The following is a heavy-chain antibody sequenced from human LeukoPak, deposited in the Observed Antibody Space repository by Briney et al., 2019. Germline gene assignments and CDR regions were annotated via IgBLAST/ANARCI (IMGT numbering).Heavy chain of an antibody. V-gene: IGHV1-2*06. Sequence: ASVKVSCKASGYTCTGYYMHWVRQAPGQGLEWMGRINPNSGGTNYAQKFQGRVTMTRDTSISTAYMELSRLRSDDTAVYYCARRGYSYGYGMSLWGQGTLVTVSS. D-gene: IGHD5-18*01. CDR3: ARRGYSYGYGMSL. CDR2: INPNSGGT. CDR1: GYTCTGYY. J-gene: IGHJ4*02.